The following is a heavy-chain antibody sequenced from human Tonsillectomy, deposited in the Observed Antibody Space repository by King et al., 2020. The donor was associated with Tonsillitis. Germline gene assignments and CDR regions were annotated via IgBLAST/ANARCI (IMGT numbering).Heavy chain of an antibody. Sequence: QLVQSGDEVKMPGASAKVSCKASGYTFTNYGVTWVRQAPGQGLEWMGWLNPYNGYTNFAQKFQGRVTMTSDTSTSTAYMDLRSLRSDDTAVYYCARGLIPTHFDSWGQGTLVTVSS. J-gene: IGHJ4*02. CDR2: LNPYNGYT. D-gene: IGHD3-22*01. CDR1: GYTFTNYG. CDR3: ARGLIPTHFDS. V-gene: IGHV1-18*01.